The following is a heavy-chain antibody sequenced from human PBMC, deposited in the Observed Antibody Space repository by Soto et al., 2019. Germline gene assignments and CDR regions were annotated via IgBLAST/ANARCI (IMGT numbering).Heavy chain of an antibody. CDR2: ISGSGGRT. V-gene: IGHV3-23*01. CDR1: GFTFSNYG. D-gene: IGHD2-21*01. CDR3: AKEMIASTLADFFDY. Sequence: VQLLESGGGLIQPGGSLRLSCEASGFTFSNYGMTWVRLAPGKGLEWVSTISGSGGRTFYADPVKGRFTISRDNSKNTLYLQMKSPRAEDTAVYYCAKEMIASTLADFFDYWGQGTLVTVSS. J-gene: IGHJ4*02.